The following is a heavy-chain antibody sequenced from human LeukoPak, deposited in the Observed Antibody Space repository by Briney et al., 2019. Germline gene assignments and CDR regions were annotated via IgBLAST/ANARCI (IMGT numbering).Heavy chain of an antibody. CDR1: GFTLSNYW. V-gene: IGHV3-7*01. CDR2: IKQDGSEK. D-gene: IGHD1-26*01. CDR3: ARLIGSYRYFDY. J-gene: IGHJ4*02. Sequence: PGGSLRLSCAASGFTLSNYWMTWVRQAPEKGLEWAANIKQDGSEKYYVDSVKGRFTISRDNAKNSLYLQMNSLRAEDTAVYYCARLIGSYRYFDYWGQGTLVTVSS.